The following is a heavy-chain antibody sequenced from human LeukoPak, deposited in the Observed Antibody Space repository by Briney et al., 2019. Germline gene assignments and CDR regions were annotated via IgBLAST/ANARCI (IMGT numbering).Heavy chain of an antibody. Sequence: SVKVSCKASGGTFSSYAISWVRQAPGQGLEWMGGIIPIFGTANYAQKFQGRVTITADESTSTAYMELSRLRSDDTAVYYCACGTTVTQFDYWGQGTLVTVSS. J-gene: IGHJ4*02. V-gene: IGHV1-69*13. CDR1: GGTFSSYA. D-gene: IGHD4-17*01. CDR2: IIPIFGTA. CDR3: ACGTTVTQFDY.